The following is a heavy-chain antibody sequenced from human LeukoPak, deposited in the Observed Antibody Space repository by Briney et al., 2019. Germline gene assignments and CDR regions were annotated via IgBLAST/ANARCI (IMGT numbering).Heavy chain of an antibody. J-gene: IGHJ4*02. CDR3: ARVVSGSYYYFDY. CDR1: GYTFTTYG. CDR2: TSTYNDNT. D-gene: IGHD3-10*01. Sequence: ASVKVSCKATGYTFTTYGISWVRQAPRQGLECMGWTSTYNDNTDYAQNFQDRVVMTTDTSTNTAYMELRSLRSDDTAVYYRARVVSGSYYYFDYWGQGTLVTVSS. V-gene: IGHV1-18*01.